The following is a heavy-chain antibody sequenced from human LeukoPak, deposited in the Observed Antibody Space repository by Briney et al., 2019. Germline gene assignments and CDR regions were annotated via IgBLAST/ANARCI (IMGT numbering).Heavy chain of an antibody. D-gene: IGHD3-22*01. CDR1: GGSISSSNSY. CDR3: AFHLTYYYDSSGYYIHEY. V-gene: IGHV4-39*01. Sequence: PSETLSLTCTVSGGSISSSNSYWGWIRQPPGQGLEWIGTVFYSGSPYYNPSLKSRVTISMDTSKNQFSLKLSSVTAADTAVYYCAFHLTYYYDSSGYYIHEYWGQGTLVTVSS. J-gene: IGHJ4*02. CDR2: VFYSGSP.